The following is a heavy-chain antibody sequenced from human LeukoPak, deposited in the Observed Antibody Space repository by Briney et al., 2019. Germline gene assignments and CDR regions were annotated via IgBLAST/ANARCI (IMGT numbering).Heavy chain of an antibody. J-gene: IGHJ4*02. CDR2: ISYDGSNE. D-gene: IGHD2-21*01. CDR1: GFTFSTYG. V-gene: IGHV3-30*18. CDR3: AKEFNRGLPDY. Sequence: GGSLRLSCAASGFTFSTYGMHWARQAPGKGLEWVAVISYDGSNEYYADSVKGRFTISRDNSKNTLYLQMSSLRAEDTAVYYCAKEFNRGLPDYWGQGTLVTVPS.